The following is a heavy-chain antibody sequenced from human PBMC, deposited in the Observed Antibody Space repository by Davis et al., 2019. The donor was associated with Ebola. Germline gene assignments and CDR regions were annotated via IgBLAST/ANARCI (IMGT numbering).Heavy chain of an antibody. CDR2: IYYSGST. CDR3: ARVRPVNYGMDV. J-gene: IGHJ6*02. CDR1: GGSISSGGYY. Sequence: PSETLSLTCTVSGGSISSGGYYWSWIRQHPGKGLEWIGYIYYSGSTYYNPSLKSRVTISVDTSKNRFSLKLSSVTAADTAVYYCARVRPVNYGMDVWGQGTTVTVSS. V-gene: IGHV4-31*03.